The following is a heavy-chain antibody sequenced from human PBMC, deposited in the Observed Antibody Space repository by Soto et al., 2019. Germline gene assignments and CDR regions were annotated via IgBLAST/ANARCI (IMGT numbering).Heavy chain of an antibody. CDR1: GYTFTGYY. V-gene: IGHV1-2*02. CDR2: INPNSGGT. D-gene: IGHD2-2*01. CDR3: ARSVVAAAVDY. Sequence: ASVNVSCKASGYTFTGYYMHWVRQAPGQGLEWMGWINPNSGGTNYAQKFQGRVTMTRDTSISTAYMELSRLRSDDTAVYYCARSVVAAAVDYWGKGTLVIVSA. J-gene: IGHJ4*02.